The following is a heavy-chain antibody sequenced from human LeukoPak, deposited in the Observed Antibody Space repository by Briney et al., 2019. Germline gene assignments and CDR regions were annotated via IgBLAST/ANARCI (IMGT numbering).Heavy chain of an antibody. J-gene: IGHJ3*02. CDR1: GGSISNYY. CDR3: ARQSISSRRAFDI. Sequence: SETLFLTCSVSGGSISNYYWSWIRQPPGKGLEYIGYSYYSGSTDYNPSLKSRVTISVDTSKNQFSLMLTSVTAADSAVYYCARQSISSRRAFDIWGQGTMVTVSS. V-gene: IGHV4-59*08. CDR2: SYYSGST. D-gene: IGHD6-6*01.